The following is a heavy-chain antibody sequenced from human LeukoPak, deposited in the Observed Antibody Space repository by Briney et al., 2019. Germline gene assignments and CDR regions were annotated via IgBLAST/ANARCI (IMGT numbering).Heavy chain of an antibody. V-gene: IGHV3-23*01. CDR1: GFLSSSFA. D-gene: IGHD6-13*01. CDR2: VVGDSIT. J-gene: IGHJ6*02. Sequence: PGGSLRLSCAASGFLSSSFAMSWVRQAPGKGLEWVSAVVGDSITFYRDTVKGRFTISRDNSKNTLYLQMNSLRAEDTAVYYCAKVPNSSSWPYGMDVWGQGTTVTVSS. CDR3: AKVPNSSSWPYGMDV.